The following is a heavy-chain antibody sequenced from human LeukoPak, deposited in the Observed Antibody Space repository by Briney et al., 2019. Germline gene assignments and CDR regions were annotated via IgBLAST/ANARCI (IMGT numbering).Heavy chain of an antibody. CDR1: GFNFGDYA. V-gene: IGHV3-49*04. Sequence: GGSLRLSCTAPGFNFGDYAMSWVRQAPGKGLEWVGFIRSKAYGGTTEYAASVKGRFTISRDDSKSIAYLQMNSLKTEDTAVYYCTGGDGNDFDYWGQGTLVTVSS. J-gene: IGHJ4*02. CDR2: IRSKAYGGTT. D-gene: IGHD1-1*01. CDR3: TGGDGNDFDY.